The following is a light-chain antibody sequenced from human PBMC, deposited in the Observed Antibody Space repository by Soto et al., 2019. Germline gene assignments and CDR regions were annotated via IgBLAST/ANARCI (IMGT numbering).Light chain of an antibody. J-gene: IGLJ2*01. V-gene: IGLV2-14*01. CDR1: SSDVGGYGF. Sequence: HSALTQPASVSGSPGQSIAISCSGTSSDVGGYGFVSWYQQHPGKAPKLIIYNVSNRPSGVSNRFSGSKSGNTASLTISGLQAEDEAVYYCNSYTSSSTPVVFGGGTKLTVL. CDR2: NVS. CDR3: NSYTSSSTPVV.